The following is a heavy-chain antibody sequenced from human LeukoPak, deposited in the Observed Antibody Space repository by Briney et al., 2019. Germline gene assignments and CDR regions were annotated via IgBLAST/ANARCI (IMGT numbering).Heavy chain of an antibody. D-gene: IGHD2-8*02. J-gene: IGHJ4*02. V-gene: IGHV3-7*01. Sequence: GGSLRLSCAASGFTFSRYWMSWVRQAPGKGPEWVANIKEEGSERYQVDSVKGRFAISRDNAKDSLYLQMNSLRAEDTAIYYCARSAYWTFDYLGQGALVTVSS. CDR2: IKEEGSER. CDR3: ARSAYWTFDY. CDR1: GFTFSRYW.